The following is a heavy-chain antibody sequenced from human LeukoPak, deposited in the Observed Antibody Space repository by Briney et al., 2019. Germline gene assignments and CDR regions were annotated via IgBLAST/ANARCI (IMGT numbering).Heavy chain of an antibody. V-gene: IGHV4-59*02. CDR3: ARGNAVWFGELFVWFDP. CDR2: IYHTGST. J-gene: IGHJ5*02. Sequence: PSETLSLTCTISGGSVSDYYWSWIRQSPGKGLEWIGYIYHTGSTSYSPSLKSRVTISADTSQNQFSLKLSSVTAADTAVYYCARGNAVWFGELFVWFDPWGQGTLVTVSS. D-gene: IGHD3-10*01. CDR1: GGSVSDYY.